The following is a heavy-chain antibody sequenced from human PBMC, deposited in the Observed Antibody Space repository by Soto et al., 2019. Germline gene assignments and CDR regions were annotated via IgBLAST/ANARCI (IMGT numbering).Heavy chain of an antibody. CDR1: SDSRSSHK. V-gene: IGHV4-59*08. D-gene: IGHD3-10*01. CDR3: VRQGFGVLRGLVVV. Sequence: QVQLQESGPGLVKPSETLSLTCTVSSDSRSSHKWSWIRQPPGKGLEWIGYIDNGGGTSYNPSLRSQVTMSVDTSTLQFTMNLSSVSAADTAVYYCVRQGFGVLRGLVVVWGQGTIVTVSS. J-gene: IGHJ6*02. CDR2: IDNGGGT.